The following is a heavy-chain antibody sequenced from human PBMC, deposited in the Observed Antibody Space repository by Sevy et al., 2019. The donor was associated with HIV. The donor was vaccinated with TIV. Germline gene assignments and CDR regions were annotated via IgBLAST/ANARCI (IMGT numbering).Heavy chain of an antibody. CDR3: ARGGGIAVAGTSGNWFDP. CDR2: INHSGST. Sequence: SETLSLTCAVYGGSFSGYYWSWIRQPPGKGLEWIGEINHSGSTNYNPSLKSRVTISVDTSKNQFPLKLSSVTAADTAVYYCARGGGIAVAGTSGNWFDPWGQGTLVTVSS. CDR1: GGSFSGYY. V-gene: IGHV4-34*01. J-gene: IGHJ5*02. D-gene: IGHD6-19*01.